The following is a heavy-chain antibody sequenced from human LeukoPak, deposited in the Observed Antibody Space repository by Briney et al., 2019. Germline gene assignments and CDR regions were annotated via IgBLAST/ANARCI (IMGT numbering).Heavy chain of an antibody. CDR1: GFTFSNFA. CDR3: ARGGGELWFGELSSGATYYFDY. Sequence: GRSLRLSCAASGFTFSNFAMHWVRQAPGKGLEWVAVISYDGSNKYYADSVKGRFTISRDNSKNTLYLQMNSLRAEDTAVYYCARGGGELWFGELSSGATYYFDYWGQGTLVTVSS. J-gene: IGHJ4*02. CDR2: ISYDGSNK. V-gene: IGHV3-30-3*01. D-gene: IGHD3-10*01.